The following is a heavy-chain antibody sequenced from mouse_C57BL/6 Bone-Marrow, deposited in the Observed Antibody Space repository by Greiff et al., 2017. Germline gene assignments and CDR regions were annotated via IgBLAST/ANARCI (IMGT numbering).Heavy chain of an antibody. CDR2: IHPNSGST. D-gene: IGHD2-3*01. Sequence: VQLQQPGAELVKPGASVKLSCKASGYTFTSYWMHWVKQRPGQGLEWIGMIHPNSGSTNYNEKFKSKATLTVDKSSSTAYMQLSSLTSEDSAVYYCARFDGYYEYYYAMDYWGQGTSVTVSS. V-gene: IGHV1-64*01. J-gene: IGHJ4*01. CDR1: GYTFTSYW. CDR3: ARFDGYYEYYYAMDY.